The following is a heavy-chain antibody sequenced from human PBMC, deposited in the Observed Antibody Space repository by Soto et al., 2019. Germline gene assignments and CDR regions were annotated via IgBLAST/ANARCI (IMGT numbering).Heavy chain of an antibody. J-gene: IGHJ4*02. Sequence: PGGSLRLSCAASGFAFDDYAMYWVRQGPGKGLEWVSGISWDSGRIGYADSVKGRFTISRDNSKNTLYLQMNSLRAEDTAVYYCAKDLPYDSSGYSAPYYFDYWGQGTLVTVSS. CDR1: GFAFDDYA. V-gene: IGHV3-9*01. CDR2: ISWDSGRI. D-gene: IGHD3-22*01. CDR3: AKDLPYDSSGYSAPYYFDY.